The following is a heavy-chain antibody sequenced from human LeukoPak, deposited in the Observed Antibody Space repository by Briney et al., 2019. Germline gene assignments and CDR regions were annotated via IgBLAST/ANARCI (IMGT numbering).Heavy chain of an antibody. V-gene: IGHV3-30*02. CDR2: IRYDGTNK. Sequence: GGSLRLSCEASGFTFSNYGMHWVRQAPGKGLEWVAFIRYDGTNKYYGDSVKGRFTISRDNSKNTLYLQMNSLRAEDTAVYYCAKDGEGFYYYYYMDVWGKGTTVTVSS. CDR1: GFTFSNYG. D-gene: IGHD7-27*01. CDR3: AKDGEGFYYYYYMDV. J-gene: IGHJ6*03.